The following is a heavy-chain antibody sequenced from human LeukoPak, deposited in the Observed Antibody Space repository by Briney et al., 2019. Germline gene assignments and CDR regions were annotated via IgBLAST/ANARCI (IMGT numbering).Heavy chain of an antibody. V-gene: IGHV1-18*01. Sequence: ASVKVSRKASGYTFTSYGISWVRQAPGQGLEWMGWISAYNGNTNYAQKLQGRVTMTTDTSTSTAYMELRSLRSDDTAVYYCARDSLGYCTNGVCYPADYWGQGTLVTVSS. CDR1: GYTFTSYG. CDR3: ARDSLGYCTNGVCYPADY. CDR2: ISAYNGNT. D-gene: IGHD2-8*01. J-gene: IGHJ4*02.